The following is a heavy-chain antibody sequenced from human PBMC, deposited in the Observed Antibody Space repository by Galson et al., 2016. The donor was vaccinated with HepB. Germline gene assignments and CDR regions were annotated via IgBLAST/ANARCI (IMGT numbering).Heavy chain of an antibody. J-gene: IGHJ5*02. Sequence: QSGAEVKKAGESLKISCKDSGNNFTGHWIGWVRQKPGKGLEWMGIIYPGDSDPEYSPAFQGQVTISVDKSISTAYLQWSSLKASDTAIYYCASVKSGYCSGGSCYSGLDPWGQGTLVTVCS. CDR3: ASVKSGYCSGGSCYSGLDP. CDR2: IYPGDSDP. D-gene: IGHD2-15*01. CDR1: GNNFTGHW. V-gene: IGHV5-51*01.